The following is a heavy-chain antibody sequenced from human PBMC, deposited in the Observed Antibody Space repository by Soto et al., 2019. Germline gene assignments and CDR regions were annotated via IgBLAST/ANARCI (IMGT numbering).Heavy chain of an antibody. CDR1: GGSISSYY. J-gene: IGHJ4*02. V-gene: IGHV4-59*01. CDR3: ARDRWGEDGSGSYSLDY. D-gene: IGHD3-10*01. CDR2: IYYSGSN. Sequence: QGELQEAGPGLVKPSGALSLTCTVSGGSISSYYWGWVRQPPGEGLEGVGDIYYSGSNNYNPSLKSRVTISVDTSKNQFSLKLSSVTAADTAMYYCARDRWGEDGSGSYSLDYWGQGTLVTVSS.